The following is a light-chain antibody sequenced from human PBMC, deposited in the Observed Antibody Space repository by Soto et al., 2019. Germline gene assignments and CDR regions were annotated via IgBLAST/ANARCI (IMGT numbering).Light chain of an antibody. CDR2: AAS. CDR3: QQSYTTPFT. Sequence: DIQMTQSPSSLSASVAARVTISCRASQSFSGYLNWYQQTPAKAPKLLIYAASSLRSGVPSRFSGSGSGTDFNFTISSLQPEDFGTYYCQQSYTTPFTFGPGTHVDI. V-gene: IGKV1-39*01. CDR1: QSFSGY. J-gene: IGKJ3*01.